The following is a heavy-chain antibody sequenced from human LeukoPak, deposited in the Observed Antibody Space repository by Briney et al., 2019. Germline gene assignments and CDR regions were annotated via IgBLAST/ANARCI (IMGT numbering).Heavy chain of an antibody. CDR2: IYYSGST. J-gene: IGHJ5*02. CDR3: ARHKAYYYGSGSLTYWFDP. CDR1: GGSISSSSYY. Sequence: SETLSLTCTVSGGSISSSSYYWGWIRQPPGKGLEWIGSIYYSGSTYYNPSLKSRVTISVDTSKNQFSLKLSPVTAADTAVYYCARHKAYYYGSGSLTYWFDPWGQGTLVTVSS. V-gene: IGHV4-39*01. D-gene: IGHD3-10*01.